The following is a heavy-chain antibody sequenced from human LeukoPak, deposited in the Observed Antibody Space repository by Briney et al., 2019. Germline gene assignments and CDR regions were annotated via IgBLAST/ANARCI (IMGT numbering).Heavy chain of an antibody. V-gene: IGHV3-23*01. CDR1: GFTFSSYG. Sequence: GGSLRLSCAASGFTFSSYGMSWVRQAPGKGLEWVSAISGSGGSTYYADSVKGRFTISRDNSKNSLYLQMNSLRAEDTAIYYCARGLHSRLYDSSVYYPYWGQGTLVTVSS. J-gene: IGHJ4*02. D-gene: IGHD3-22*01. CDR2: ISGSGGST. CDR3: ARGLHSRLYDSSVYYPY.